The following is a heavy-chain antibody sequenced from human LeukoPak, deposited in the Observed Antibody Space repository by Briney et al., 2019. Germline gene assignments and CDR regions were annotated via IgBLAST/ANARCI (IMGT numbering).Heavy chain of an antibody. CDR1: GGSFSGYY. CDR2: INHSGST. Sequence: SETLSLTCAVYGGSFSGYYWSWIRQPPGKGLEWIGEINHSGSTNYNPSLKSRVTTSVDTSKNQFSLKLSSVTAAATAVYYCARARSWYGRFDYWGQGTLVTVSS. D-gene: IGHD6-13*01. V-gene: IGHV4-34*01. CDR3: ARARSWYGRFDY. J-gene: IGHJ4*02.